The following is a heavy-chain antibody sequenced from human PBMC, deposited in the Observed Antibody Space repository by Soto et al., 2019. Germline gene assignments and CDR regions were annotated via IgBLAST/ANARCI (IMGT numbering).Heavy chain of an antibody. V-gene: IGHV2-5*02. CDR3: AHSYYVFWGGYLDPTKESENWFDP. CDR2: IYWDDDK. D-gene: IGHD3-3*01. CDR1: GFSLSTSGVG. Sequence: SGPTLVNPTQTLTLTCTFSGFSLSTSGVGVGWIRQPPGKALEWLALIYWDDDKRYSPSLKSRLTITKDTSKNQVVLTMTNMDPVDTATYYCAHSYYVFWGGYLDPTKESENWFDPWGQGTLVTVSS. J-gene: IGHJ5*02.